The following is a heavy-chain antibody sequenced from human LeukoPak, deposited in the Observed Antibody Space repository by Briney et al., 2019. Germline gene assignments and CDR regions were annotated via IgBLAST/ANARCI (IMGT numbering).Heavy chain of an antibody. CDR3: ARDGPGGYFQH. Sequence: GGSLRLSCAASGFTFSSYEMNWVRQAPGKGLEWVSYIRSSGSTIYYADSVKGRFTISRDNAKNSLYLQMNSLRAEDTAVYYCARDGPGGYFQHWGQGTLVTVSS. CDR2: IRSSGSTI. CDR1: GFTFSSYE. J-gene: IGHJ1*01. V-gene: IGHV3-48*03. D-gene: IGHD3-10*01.